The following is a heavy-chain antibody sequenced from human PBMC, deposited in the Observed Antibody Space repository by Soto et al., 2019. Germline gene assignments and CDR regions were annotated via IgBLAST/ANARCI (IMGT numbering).Heavy chain of an antibody. J-gene: IGHJ3*02. Sequence: QVQLQESGPGLVKPSETLSLTCTVSGGSISSYYWSWIRQPAGKRLEWIGRIYTSGSTNYNPSLKSRVTMSVDTSTNQFSLKLSSVTAADTAVYYCARGDRYDYTLYAFDIWGQGTMVTVSS. CDR2: IYTSGST. V-gene: IGHV4-4*07. D-gene: IGHD5-12*01. CDR3: ARGDRYDYTLYAFDI. CDR1: GGSISSYY.